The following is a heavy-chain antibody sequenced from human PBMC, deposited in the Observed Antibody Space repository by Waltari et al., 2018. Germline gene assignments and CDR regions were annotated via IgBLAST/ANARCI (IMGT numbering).Heavy chain of an antibody. D-gene: IGHD6-13*01. CDR3: ASHYSSSCHAFNY. CDR1: GGSISSHY. J-gene: IGHJ4*02. V-gene: IGHV4-59*11. Sequence: QVQLQESGPGLVKPSETLSLTCTVSGGSISSHYWSWIRQPPGKGLEWIGYIYYSGSNNYNPSLKSRVTISVDTSKNQFSLKLSAVTAADTAVYYCASHYSSSCHAFNYWGQGTLVTVSS. CDR2: IYYSGSN.